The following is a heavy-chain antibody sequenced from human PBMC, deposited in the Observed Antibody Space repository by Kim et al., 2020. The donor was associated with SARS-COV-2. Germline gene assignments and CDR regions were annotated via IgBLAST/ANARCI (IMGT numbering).Heavy chain of an antibody. J-gene: IGHJ5*02. V-gene: IGHV1-45*02. Sequence: SVKVSCKASGYTFTYRYLHWVRQAPGQALEWMGWITPFNGNTNYAQKFQDRVTITRDRSMSTAYMELSSLRSEDTAMYYCASLFSARYYDSSGWHWPHNWFDPWGQGTLVTVSS. CDR3: ASLFSARYYDSSGWHWPHNWFDP. D-gene: IGHD3-22*01. CDR1: GYTFTYRY. CDR2: ITPFNGNT.